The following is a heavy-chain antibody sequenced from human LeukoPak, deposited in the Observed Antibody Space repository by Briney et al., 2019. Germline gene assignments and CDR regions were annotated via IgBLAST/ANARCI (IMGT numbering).Heavy chain of an antibody. V-gene: IGHV3-74*01. CDR2: ISTDGYTT. J-gene: IGHJ4*02. CDR3: VVGGSPGY. CDR1: GLAFSAYK. D-gene: IGHD2-15*01. Sequence: GGSLRLSCAASGLAFSAYKMHWVRQAPREGLVWVSRISTDGYTTDYADFVQGRFTASRDNTKNTWSLEMNSLRAEDTAVYYCVVGGSPGYWGQGTLVTVSS.